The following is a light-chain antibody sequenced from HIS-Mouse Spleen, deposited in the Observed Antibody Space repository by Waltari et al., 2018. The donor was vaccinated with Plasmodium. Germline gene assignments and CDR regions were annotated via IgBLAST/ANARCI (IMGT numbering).Light chain of an antibody. CDR1: SSDVGSYNL. CDR2: EGS. CDR3: CSYAGSSTFVV. J-gene: IGLJ2*01. Sequence: QSALTQPASVSGSPGQSITISCTGTSSDVGSYNLVSWYQQHPGKAPKLMIYEGSKRPSGVSNRSSGSKSGNTASLTISGLQADDEADYYCCSYAGSSTFVVFGGGTKLTVL. V-gene: IGLV2-23*03.